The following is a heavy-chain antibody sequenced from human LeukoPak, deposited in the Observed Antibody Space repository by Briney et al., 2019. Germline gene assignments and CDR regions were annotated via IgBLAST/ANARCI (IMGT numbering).Heavy chain of an antibody. Sequence: GGSLRLSCAASGFTFSSYAMSWVRQAPGKGLEWVSAISGSGGTTYYADSVKGRFTISRDNSKNTVYLRMKSLRAEDTAVYFCAKVLTGSRDYWGQGTLVTVSS. CDR2: ISGSGGTT. CDR3: AKVLTGSRDY. J-gene: IGHJ4*02. D-gene: IGHD7-27*01. CDR1: GFTFSSYA. V-gene: IGHV3-23*01.